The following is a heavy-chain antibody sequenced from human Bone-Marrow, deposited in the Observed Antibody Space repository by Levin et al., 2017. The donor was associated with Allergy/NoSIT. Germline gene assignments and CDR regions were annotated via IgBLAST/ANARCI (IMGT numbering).Heavy chain of an antibody. Sequence: GESLKISCAASGFTFSSYAMSWVRQAPGKGLEWVSAISGSGGSTYYADSVKGRFTISRDNSKNTLYLQMNSLRAEDTAVYYCAKGVVPAAILDYFDYWGQGTLVTVSS. D-gene: IGHD2-2*01. CDR3: AKGVVPAAILDYFDY. CDR2: ISGSGGST. CDR1: GFTFSSYA. V-gene: IGHV3-23*01. J-gene: IGHJ4*02.